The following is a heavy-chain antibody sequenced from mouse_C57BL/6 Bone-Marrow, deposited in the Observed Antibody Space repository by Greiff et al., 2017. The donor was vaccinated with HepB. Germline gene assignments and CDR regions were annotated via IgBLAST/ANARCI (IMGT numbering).Heavy chain of an antibody. V-gene: IGHV1-81*01. D-gene: IGHD2-5*01. CDR2: IYPRSGNT. Sequence: VQLVESGAELARPGASVKLSCKASGYTFTSYGISWVKQRTGQGLEWIGEIYPRSGNTYYNEKFKGKATLTADKSSSTAYMELRSLTSEDSAVYFCARPYSNYGVDYWGQGTTLTVSS. CDR3: ARPYSNYGVDY. CDR1: GYTFTSYG. J-gene: IGHJ2*01.